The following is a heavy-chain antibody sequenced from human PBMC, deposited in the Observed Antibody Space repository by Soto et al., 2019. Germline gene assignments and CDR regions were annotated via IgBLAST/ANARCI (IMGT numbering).Heavy chain of an antibody. V-gene: IGHV3-21*06. Sequence: GRSLRLSCAASGFTFGTYTMNWVRQAPGKGLEWVSSINSDSDYIYYADSVRGRFTISRDNAQSSLYLQMNSLRADDTAVYFCARDSGAAKSYFNYWGQGVLVTVSS. CDR3: ARDSGAAKSYFNY. CDR2: INSDSDYI. J-gene: IGHJ4*02. CDR1: GFTFGTYT. D-gene: IGHD2-15*01.